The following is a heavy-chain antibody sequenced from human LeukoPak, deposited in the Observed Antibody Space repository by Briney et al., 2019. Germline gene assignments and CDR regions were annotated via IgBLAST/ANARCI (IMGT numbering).Heavy chain of an antibody. V-gene: IGHV4-4*07. CDR3: AREATMAV. CDR2: TSASGST. J-gene: IGHJ4*02. D-gene: IGHD3-10*01. Sequence: SETLSLTCAVPGGSIPNYYWSWIRQPAGKGLKWIGRTSASGSTNYNPSLKSRVTMSADTSKNQFSLKLTSVTAADTAVYYCAREATMAVWGQGTLVTVSS. CDR1: GGSIPNYY.